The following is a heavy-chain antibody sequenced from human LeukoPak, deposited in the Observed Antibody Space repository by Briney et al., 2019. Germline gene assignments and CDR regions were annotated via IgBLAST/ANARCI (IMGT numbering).Heavy chain of an antibody. CDR2: ISGSGGST. V-gene: IGHV3-23*01. J-gene: IGHJ5*02. CDR3: AKEVSGWYNWFDP. Sequence: GGSLSLSCAASGSTFSSYTMNWVRQAAGGWLGWLLGISGSGGSTYYADSLKGRFTISRDHSKNTLYLQMNSLRAEDTAVYYCAKEVSGWYNWFDPWGQGTLVTVSS. D-gene: IGHD6-19*01. CDR1: GSTFSSYT.